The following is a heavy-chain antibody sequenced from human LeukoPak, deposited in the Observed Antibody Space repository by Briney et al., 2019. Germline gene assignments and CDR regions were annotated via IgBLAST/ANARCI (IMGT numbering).Heavy chain of an antibody. Sequence: GGSLRLSCAASGFTFSSYSMNWVRQAPGKGLEWVSSISSSSSSYIYYADSVKGRFTISRDNAKNSLYLQMNSLRAEDTAVYYCAREAPRGYYGSGSYYNGGGLYYWGQGTLVTVSS. CDR3: AREAPRGYYGSGSYYNGGGLYY. J-gene: IGHJ4*02. V-gene: IGHV3-21*01. CDR1: GFTFSSYS. CDR2: ISSSSSSYI. D-gene: IGHD3-10*01.